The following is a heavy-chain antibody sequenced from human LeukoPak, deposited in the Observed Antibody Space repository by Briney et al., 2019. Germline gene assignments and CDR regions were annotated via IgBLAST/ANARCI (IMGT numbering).Heavy chain of an antibody. CDR1: GGTFSSYA. Sequence: GASVKVSCKASGGTFSSYAISWVRQAPGQGLEWMGRIIPILGIANYAQKFQGRVTITADKSTSTAYMELSSLRSEDTAVYYCARDHLRVLRPDYWGQGTLVTVSS. J-gene: IGHJ4*02. CDR2: IIPILGIA. V-gene: IGHV1-69*04. D-gene: IGHD2-8*01. CDR3: ARDHLRVLRPDY.